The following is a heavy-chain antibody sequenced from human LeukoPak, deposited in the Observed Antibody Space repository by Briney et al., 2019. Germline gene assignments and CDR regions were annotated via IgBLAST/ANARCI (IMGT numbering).Heavy chain of an antibody. D-gene: IGHD6-19*01. CDR3: AKEQLYSSGWYKGNWFDP. J-gene: IGHJ5*02. V-gene: IGHV3-23*01. Sequence: QPGGSLRLSCAASGFTFSSYAMSWVRQAPGKGLEWVSAISGSGGSTYYADSVKGRFTISRDNSKNTLYLQMNSLRAEDTAVYYCAKEQLYSSGWYKGNWFDPWGQGTLVTVSS. CDR2: ISGSGGST. CDR1: GFTFSSYA.